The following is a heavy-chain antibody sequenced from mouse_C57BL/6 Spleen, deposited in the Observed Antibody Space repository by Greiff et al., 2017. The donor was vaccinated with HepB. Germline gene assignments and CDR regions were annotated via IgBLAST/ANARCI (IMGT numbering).Heavy chain of an antibody. CDR3: ARTELLLRGDYAMEY. CDR2: IHPNSGST. V-gene: IGHV1-64*01. Sequence: QVQLQQPGAELVKPGSSVKLSCKASVYTFTSYWMHWVKRRPGQGLEWIGMIHPNSGSTNYNEKFKSKATLTVDKSSSTAYMQLSSLTSEDSAVYYCARTELLLRGDYAMEYWGQGTSVIVSP. D-gene: IGHD1-1*01. J-gene: IGHJ4*01. CDR1: VYTFTSYW.